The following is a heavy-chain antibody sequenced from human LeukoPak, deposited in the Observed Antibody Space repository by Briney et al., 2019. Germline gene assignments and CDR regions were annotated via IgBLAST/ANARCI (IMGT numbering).Heavy chain of an antibody. CDR2: IYYSGST. CDR1: VGSISNYY. CDR3: ARHGGYTSPYLH. J-gene: IGHJ1*01. V-gene: IGHV4-59*08. D-gene: IGHD6-13*01. Sequence: PSETLSLTCTVSVGSISNYYWSWIRRPPGKGLEGIGYIYYSGSTNYNPSLKSRVTVSVDTSKNQFSLKLSSVTAADTAVYYCARHGGYTSPYLHWGQGTLVTVSS.